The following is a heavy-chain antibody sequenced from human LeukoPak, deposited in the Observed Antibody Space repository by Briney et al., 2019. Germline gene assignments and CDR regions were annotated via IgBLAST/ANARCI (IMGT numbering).Heavy chain of an antibody. V-gene: IGHV3-30*18. J-gene: IGHJ3*02. CDR3: AKDTEYLDAFDI. D-gene: IGHD2-2*02. CDR2: ISYDGSNK. CDR1: GFTFSSYG. Sequence: PGRSLRLSCAASGFTFSSYGMHWVRQAPSKGLEWVAVISYDGSNKYYADSVKGRFTISRDNSKNTLYLQMNSLRAEDTAVYYCAKDTEYLDAFDIWGQGTMVTVSS.